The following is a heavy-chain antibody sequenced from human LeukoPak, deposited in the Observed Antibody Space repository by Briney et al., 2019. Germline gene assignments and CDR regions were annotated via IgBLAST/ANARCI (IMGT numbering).Heavy chain of an antibody. Sequence: GGSLRLSCATSGFTFSSRSVNWIRQAPGKGLEWVSYISSSGSTIYYADSVKGRFTISRDNAKNSLYLQMNSLRAEDTAVYYCARSREYSSSIDYWGQGTLVTVSS. CDR1: GFTFSSRS. V-gene: IGHV3-48*04. CDR3: ARSREYSSSIDY. CDR2: ISSSGSTI. D-gene: IGHD6-6*01. J-gene: IGHJ4*02.